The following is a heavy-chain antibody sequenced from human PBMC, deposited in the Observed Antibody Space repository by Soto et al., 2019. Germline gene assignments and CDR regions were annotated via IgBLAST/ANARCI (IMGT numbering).Heavy chain of an antibody. CDR1: GGSISSYY. J-gene: IGHJ4*02. CDR3: ARGRYYYDSSGYTFDY. V-gene: IGHV4-59*01. Sequence: SETLSLTCTVSGGSISSYYWSWIRQPPGKGLEWIGYIYYSGSTNYNPSLKSRVTISVDTSKNQFSLKLSSVTAADTAVYYCARGRYYYDSSGYTFDYWGRGTLVTVSS. D-gene: IGHD3-22*01. CDR2: IYYSGST.